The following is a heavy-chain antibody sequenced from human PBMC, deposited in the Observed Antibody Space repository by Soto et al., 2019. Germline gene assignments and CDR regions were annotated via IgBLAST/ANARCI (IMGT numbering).Heavy chain of an antibody. Sequence: EVQLVESGGGLIQPGGSLRLSCVVSGFTVSSANYMSWVRQAPGKGLEWVSVIYSAGTTYYADSVKGRFTISRDNSKNTLYLQMNSLRVEDTAVYYCHGYGYWGQGTLVTVSS. J-gene: IGHJ4*02. CDR3: HGYGY. CDR2: IYSAGTT. CDR1: GFTVSSANY. V-gene: IGHV3-53*01. D-gene: IGHD5-12*01.